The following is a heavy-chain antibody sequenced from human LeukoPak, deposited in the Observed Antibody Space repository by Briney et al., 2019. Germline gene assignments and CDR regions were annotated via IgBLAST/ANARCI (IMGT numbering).Heavy chain of an antibody. Sequence: GGSLRLSCAASGFTFSSYAMSWVRQAPGKGLEWVSAISGSGGSTYYADSVKGRFTISRDNSKNTLYLQMNSLRAEDAAVYYCAKGPIVVVIPYYFDYWGQGTLVTVSS. D-gene: IGHD3-22*01. CDR3: AKGPIVVVIPYYFDY. CDR1: GFTFSSYA. CDR2: ISGSGGST. J-gene: IGHJ4*02. V-gene: IGHV3-23*01.